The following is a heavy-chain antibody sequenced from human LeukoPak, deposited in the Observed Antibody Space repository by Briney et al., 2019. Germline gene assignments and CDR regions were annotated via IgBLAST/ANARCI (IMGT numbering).Heavy chain of an antibody. J-gene: IGHJ4*02. CDR2: ISSSGSTI. V-gene: IGHV3-48*03. Sequence: GGSLRLSCEASGFTFSSYAMSWVRQAPGKGLEWVSYISSSGSTIYYADSVKGRFTISRDNVKNSLYLQMNSLRAEDTAVYYCARGRDDILTGSNFDYWGQGTLVTVSS. D-gene: IGHD3-9*01. CDR1: GFTFSSYA. CDR3: ARGRDDILTGSNFDY.